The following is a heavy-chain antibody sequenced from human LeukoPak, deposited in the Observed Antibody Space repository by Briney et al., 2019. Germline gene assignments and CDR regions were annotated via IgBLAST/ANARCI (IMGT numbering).Heavy chain of an antibody. D-gene: IGHD2-2*01. CDR3: ARVGCTSTSCLAN. CDR2: IKQDGREK. Sequence: LPGGSLRLSCAVSGLTFSSSWMTWVRQAPGKGLELVANIKQDGREKYYVDSVKGRFTISRDNAKNSLYLQMSSVRAEDTAVYYCARVGCTSTSCLANWGQGTLVTVSS. J-gene: IGHJ4*02. V-gene: IGHV3-7*01. CDR1: GLTFSSSW.